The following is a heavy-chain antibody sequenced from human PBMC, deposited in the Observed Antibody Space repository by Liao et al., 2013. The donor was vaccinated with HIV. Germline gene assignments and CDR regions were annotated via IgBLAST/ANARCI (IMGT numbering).Heavy chain of an antibody. J-gene: IGHJ4*02. CDR2: LYFSGTT. Sequence: QLQLQESGPGLVKPSETLSLTCTVSGDSISSSSPYWAWIRQSPGKGLEWIGSLYFSGTTYYNPALKSRVTISVDTSKNQFSLKLTSVTAADTAVYYCARPRVDYWGQGTLVTVSS. CDR1: GDSISSSSPY. CDR3: ARPRVDY. V-gene: IGHV4-39*07.